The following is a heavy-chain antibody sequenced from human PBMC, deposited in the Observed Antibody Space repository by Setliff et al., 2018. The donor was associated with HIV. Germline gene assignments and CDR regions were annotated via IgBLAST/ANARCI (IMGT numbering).Heavy chain of an antibody. CDR3: ARSRAAGFDY. CDR2: ISSSSSTI. CDR1: GFTVTSNY. Sequence: GGSLRLSCAASGFTVTSNYMSWVRQAPGKGLEWVSYISSSSSTIYYADSVKGRFTISRDNAKNSLYLQMNSLRAEDTAVYYCARSRAAGFDYWGQGTLVTVSS. V-gene: IGHV3-48*01. D-gene: IGHD6-13*01. J-gene: IGHJ4*02.